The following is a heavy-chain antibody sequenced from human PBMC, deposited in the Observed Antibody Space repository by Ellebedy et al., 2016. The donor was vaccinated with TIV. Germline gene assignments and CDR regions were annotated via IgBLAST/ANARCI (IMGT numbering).Heavy chain of an antibody. CDR3: ARDPVGVGPAFDV. CDR1: GLTFRNYA. CDR2: VSGSGEKT. D-gene: IGHD4-23*01. Sequence: GESLKISCAASGLTFRNYAMTWVRQAPGKRLEWVSVVSGSGEKTYYADSVKGRFTISRDNSNNTLYLQMNSLRAEDTAIYYCARDPVGVGPAFDVWGQGTMVTVSS. V-gene: IGHV3-23*01. J-gene: IGHJ3*01.